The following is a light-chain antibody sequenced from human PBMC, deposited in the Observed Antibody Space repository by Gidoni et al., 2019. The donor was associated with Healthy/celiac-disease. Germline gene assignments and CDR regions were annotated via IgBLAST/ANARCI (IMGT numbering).Light chain of an antibody. V-gene: IGKV1-39*01. CDR1: QSISSY. CDR3: QQSYSTPFFT. Sequence: DIQMTQSPSSLSASVGDRVTIPCRASQSISSYLNWYQQKPGKAPKLLIYAASSLQSGVPSRFSGSGSGTDFNLTISSLQPEDFATYYCQQSYSTPFFTFGGXTKVEIK. J-gene: IGKJ4*01. CDR2: AAS.